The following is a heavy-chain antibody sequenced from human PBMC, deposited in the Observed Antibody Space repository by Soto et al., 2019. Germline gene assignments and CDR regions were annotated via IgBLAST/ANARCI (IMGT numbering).Heavy chain of an antibody. V-gene: IGHV3-30*18. D-gene: IGHD3-22*01. CDR1: GFTLSSYG. CDR2: ISYDGSNK. CDR3: AKDTVVVITNSDAFDI. J-gene: IGHJ3*02. Sequence: QVQLVESGGGVVQPGRSLRLSCAASGFTLSSYGMHWVRQAPGKGLEWVAVISYDGSNKYYADSVKGRFTISRDNSKNTLYLQMNSLRAEDTAVYYCAKDTVVVITNSDAFDIWGQGTMVTVSS.